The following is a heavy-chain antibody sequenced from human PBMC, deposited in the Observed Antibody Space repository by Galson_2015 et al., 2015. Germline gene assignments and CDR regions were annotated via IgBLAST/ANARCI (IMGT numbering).Heavy chain of an antibody. CDR3: ARDHCGADCIDTYHDY. D-gene: IGHD2-21*02. J-gene: IGHJ4*01. Sequence: SVKVSCKASGYTFSPYRLHWVRQAPGQRLEWMGWINPGNSKTRFSQKFQGRVTFTRDTFAKTAYMELSSRGSEDSAVYYCARDHCGADCIDTYHDYGGHGTLVTVSS. CDR1: GYTFSPYR. V-gene: IGHV1-3*01. CDR2: INPGNSKT.